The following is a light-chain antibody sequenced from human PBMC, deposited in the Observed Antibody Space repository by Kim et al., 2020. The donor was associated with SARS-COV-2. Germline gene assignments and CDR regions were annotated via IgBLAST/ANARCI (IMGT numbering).Light chain of an antibody. Sequence: PGERATLACRASQSVGSNLAWYQQKPGQAPRLLLYGASTRATGIPARFSGSGSWTEFTLTISSLQSEDVAVYYCQQFYNWPPITFGQGTRLEIK. CDR3: QQFYNWPPIT. CDR2: GAS. CDR1: QSVGSN. V-gene: IGKV3-15*01. J-gene: IGKJ5*01.